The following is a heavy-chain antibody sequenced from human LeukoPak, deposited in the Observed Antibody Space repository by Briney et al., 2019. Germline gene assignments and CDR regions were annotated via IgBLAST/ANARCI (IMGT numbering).Heavy chain of an antibody. D-gene: IGHD3-10*01. J-gene: IGHJ5*02. CDR2: INPSGGNT. CDR1: GYTFTSYY. CDR3: ARDLTMVRGAWGLSNWFDP. V-gene: IGHV1-46*01. Sequence: ASVKVSCKASGYTFTSYYLQWVRQAPGQGLEWMGIINPSGGNTSYAQKFQGRVTMTRDMSTSTVYMELSSLRSEDTAVYYCARDLTMVRGAWGLSNWFDPWGQGTLVTVSS.